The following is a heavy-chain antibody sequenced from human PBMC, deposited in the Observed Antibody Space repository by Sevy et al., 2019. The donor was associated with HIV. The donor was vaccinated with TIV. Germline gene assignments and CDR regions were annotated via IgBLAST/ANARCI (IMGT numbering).Heavy chain of an antibody. D-gene: IGHD3-22*01. J-gene: IGHJ4*02. CDR3: AKEGGGYNYDSSGLLDN. V-gene: IGHV3-23*01. Sequence: GESLKISCAASGFTFRTYAMTWDRQAPGKGLDWVSDISGSGASTYYADSVKGRFTISRDNSKNTLYLQMNSLRAEDTAVYYCAKEGGGYNYDSSGLLDNWGQRTLVTVSS. CDR1: GFTFRTYA. CDR2: ISGSGAST.